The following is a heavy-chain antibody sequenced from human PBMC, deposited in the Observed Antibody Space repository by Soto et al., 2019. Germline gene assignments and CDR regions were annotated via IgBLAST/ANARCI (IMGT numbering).Heavy chain of an antibody. Sequence: PGGSLRLSCAASGFTFSSYDMHWVRQATGKGLEWVSAIGTAGDTYYPGSVKGRFTISRENAKNSLYLQMNSLRVGDTAVYYCARGEVRGVIYYGMDVWGQGTTVTVSS. CDR1: GFTFSSYD. J-gene: IGHJ6*02. D-gene: IGHD3-10*01. V-gene: IGHV3-13*01. CDR2: IGTAGDT. CDR3: ARGEVRGVIYYGMDV.